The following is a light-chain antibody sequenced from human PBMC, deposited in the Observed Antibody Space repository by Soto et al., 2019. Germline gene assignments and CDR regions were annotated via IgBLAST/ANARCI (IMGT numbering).Light chain of an antibody. V-gene: IGKV3-20*01. CDR1: QSVRNNY. J-gene: IGKJ5*01. CDR3: QQFDSSALT. CDR2: GAS. Sequence: EIVLTQSPGTLSLSPGERATLSCRASQSVRNNYLAWYQHKGGQAPRLLIYGASTRATGIPDRFSGSGSGTDFTLTISRLEPEDFAVYYCQQFDSSALTFGQGTRLEI.